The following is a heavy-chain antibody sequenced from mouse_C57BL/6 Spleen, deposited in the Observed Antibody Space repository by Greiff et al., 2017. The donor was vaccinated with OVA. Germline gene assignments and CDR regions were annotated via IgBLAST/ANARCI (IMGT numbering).Heavy chain of an antibody. D-gene: IGHD6-1*01. V-gene: IGHV1-9*01. CDR3: ARQPGAY. J-gene: IGHJ3*01. CDR1: GYTFTGYW. CDR2: ILPGSGST. Sequence: QVQLQQSGAELMKPGASVKLSCKATGYTFTGYWIEWVKQRPGHGLEWLGEILPGSGSTNYNAKFKGKATFTADTSSNTAYMQLSSLTTGDSAIYYCARQPGAYGGQGTLVTVSA.